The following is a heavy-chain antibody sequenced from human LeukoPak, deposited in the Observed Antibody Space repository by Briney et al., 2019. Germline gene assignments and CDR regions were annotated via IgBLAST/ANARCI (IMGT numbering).Heavy chain of an antibody. D-gene: IGHD2-15*01. CDR3: ARGGDCSGGTCSFSHYMDV. Sequence: SVKVSCKASGGTFSSYAISWVRQAPGQGLEWMGGIVPVFRSANHAQKFQDRVSSTTDESTNTVYMEVSSLRSEDTAVYYCARGGDCSGGTCSFSHYMDVWGKGTTVTVSS. V-gene: IGHV1-69*05. J-gene: IGHJ6*03. CDR1: GGTFSSYA. CDR2: IVPVFRSA.